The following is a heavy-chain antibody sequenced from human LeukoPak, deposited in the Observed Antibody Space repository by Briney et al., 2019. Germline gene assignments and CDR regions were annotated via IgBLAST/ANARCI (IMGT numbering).Heavy chain of an antibody. Sequence: GSLRLSCAVSGFTFSSYAMSWIRQPPGKGLEWIAYIHYSGSTNYNPSLKSRVTISVDTSKNQFSLKLSSVTAADTAVYYCARRYGSGDYFDYWGQGTLVTLSS. CDR3: ARRYGSGDYFDY. CDR1: GFTFSSYA. D-gene: IGHD3-10*01. CDR2: IHYSGST. J-gene: IGHJ4*02. V-gene: IGHV4-59*01.